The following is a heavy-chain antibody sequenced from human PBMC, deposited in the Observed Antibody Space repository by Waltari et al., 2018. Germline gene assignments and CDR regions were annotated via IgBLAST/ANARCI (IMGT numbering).Heavy chain of an antibody. Sequence: EVQLVESGGGLVQPGGSLRLSCAASGITLSSRWMHWVRQAPGKGLVWVSHVNSDESSTSYADSVKGRFTISRDNAKNTVYLQMSSLRAEDTAVYYCVRDDSYGFDYWGQGTLVTVSS. CDR3: VRDDSYGFDY. CDR1: GITLSSRW. D-gene: IGHD5-18*01. V-gene: IGHV3-74*01. J-gene: IGHJ4*02. CDR2: VNSDESST.